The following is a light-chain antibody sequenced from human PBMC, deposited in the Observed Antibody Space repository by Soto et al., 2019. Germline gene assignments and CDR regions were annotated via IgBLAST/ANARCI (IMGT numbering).Light chain of an antibody. V-gene: IGLV2-14*03. CDR1: SSDVGAYIY. Sequence: QSALTQPASVSGSPGQSITISCGGTSSDVGAYIYVSWYQQYPGKAPKLIIYEVNNRPSGVSGRFSGSKSDTTAYLTISGLQAEDEADSYCASYSDSDTKVFGTGTKVTVL. CDR3: ASYSDSDTKV. CDR2: EVN. J-gene: IGLJ1*01.